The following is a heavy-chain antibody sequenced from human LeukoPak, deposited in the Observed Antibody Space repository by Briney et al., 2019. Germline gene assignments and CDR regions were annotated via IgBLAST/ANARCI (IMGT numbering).Heavy chain of an antibody. D-gene: IGHD2-8*01. CDR3: AKHLRATNTYLFYGLDV. CDR2: INDMGDKP. Sequence: PGGSLRLSCEVSGFSFEDYGMHWVRQPPGKGLECVSNINDMGDKPDYADSEKGRFTVSSVNAQKSLYLHMNTLRPEDKALYYCAKHLRATNTYLFYGLDVWGHGTTATVSS. V-gene: IGHV3-9*01. CDR1: GFSFEDYG. J-gene: IGHJ6*02.